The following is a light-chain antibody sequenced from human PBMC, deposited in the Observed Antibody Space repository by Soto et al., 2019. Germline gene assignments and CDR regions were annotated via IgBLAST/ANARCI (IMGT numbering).Light chain of an antibody. J-gene: IGKJ3*01. CDR3: QQYDNLPFT. Sequence: DIQMTQAPSSLSASVRDRVTITCQASQDMSNYLNWYQQKPGKAPKLLICDASNLEPGVPSRFSGSGSGKAFTFTIRSLQPEDIVTYYCQQYDNLPFTFGHGTKVDIK. V-gene: IGKV1-33*01. CDR1: QDMSNY. CDR2: DAS.